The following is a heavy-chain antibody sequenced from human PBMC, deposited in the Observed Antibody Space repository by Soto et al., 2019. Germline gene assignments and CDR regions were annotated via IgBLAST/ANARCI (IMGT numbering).Heavy chain of an antibody. CDR3: ARGNPSLTETMIAVAGTEEFDWFDP. Sequence: QLQLQESGSGLVKPSQTLSLTCAVSGGSISSGGYSWSWIRQPPGKGLEWIGYIYHSGSTYYNPSLKSRVTISVDRSKNQFSLKLSSVTAADTAVYYCARGNPSLTETMIAVAGTEEFDWFDPWGQGTLVTVSS. J-gene: IGHJ5*02. CDR2: IYHSGST. D-gene: IGHD6-19*01. CDR1: GGSISSGGYS. V-gene: IGHV4-30-2*01.